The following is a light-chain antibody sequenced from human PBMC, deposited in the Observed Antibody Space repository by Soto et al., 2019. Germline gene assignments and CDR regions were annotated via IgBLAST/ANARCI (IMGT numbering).Light chain of an antibody. CDR1: QSVSSN. J-gene: IGKJ1*01. Sequence: EIVMTQSPAPLSVSPGERATLSCSASQSVSSNLAWYQQKPGQAPRLLIYGASTRATGIPARLSGSGSGTEFTLSISSMQSEDFAVYDCQQYNNWPPWTVGQGTKVEIK. CDR2: GAS. V-gene: IGKV3-15*01. CDR3: QQYNNWPPWT.